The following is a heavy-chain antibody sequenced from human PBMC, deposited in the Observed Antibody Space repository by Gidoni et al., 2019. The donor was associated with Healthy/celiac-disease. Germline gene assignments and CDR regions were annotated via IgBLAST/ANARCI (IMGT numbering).Heavy chain of an antibody. V-gene: IGHV1-2*02. CDR2: INPNSGGT. Sequence: VQLVQSGAEVKKPGASVRVSCKASGYTFTGYYRPWVRQAPGQGLEWMEWINPNSGGTNYAQKFQGRVTMTRDTSISTAYMELSRLRSDDTAVYYCARDSLGLLTGDSGGGIDYWGQGTLVTVSS. D-gene: IGHD7-27*01. J-gene: IGHJ4*02. CDR3: ARDSLGLLTGDSGGGIDY. CDR1: GYTFTGYY.